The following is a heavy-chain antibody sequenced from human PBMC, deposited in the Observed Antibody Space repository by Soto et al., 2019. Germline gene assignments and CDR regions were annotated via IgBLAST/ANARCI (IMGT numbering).Heavy chain of an antibody. D-gene: IGHD4-17*01. CDR2: ISYDGSNK. V-gene: IGHV3-30*18. CDR1: GFTFSSYG. J-gene: IGHJ4*02. CDR3: AKGVEPYGAYREGAN. Sequence: QVQLVESGGGVVQPGRSLRLSCAASGFTFSSYGMHWVRQAPGKGLEWVAVISYDGSNKYYADSVKGRFTIYRDNSKNTLYLQMNSLRAEDTAVYYCAKGVEPYGAYREGANWGQGTLVNVSS.